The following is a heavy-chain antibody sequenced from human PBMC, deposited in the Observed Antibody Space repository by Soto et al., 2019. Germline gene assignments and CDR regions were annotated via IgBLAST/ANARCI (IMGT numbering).Heavy chain of an antibody. Sequence: GGSLRLSCAASGFTFSSYAMSWVRQAPGKGLEWVSAISGSGGSTYYADSVKGRFTISRDNSKNTLYLQMNSLRAEDTAVYYCAKDYSSWYQSPEYFQHWGQGTLVTVSS. V-gene: IGHV3-23*01. D-gene: IGHD6-13*01. CDR1: GFTFSSYA. CDR3: AKDYSSWYQSPEYFQH. J-gene: IGHJ1*01. CDR2: ISGSGGST.